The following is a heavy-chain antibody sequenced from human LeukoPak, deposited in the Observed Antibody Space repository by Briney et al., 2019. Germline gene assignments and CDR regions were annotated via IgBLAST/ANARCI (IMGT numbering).Heavy chain of an antibody. CDR1: GFTFSSYG. Sequence: PGRSLRLSCAASGFTFSSYGMHWVRQAPGKGLEWVAVISYDGSNKYYADSVKGRFTISRDNSKNTLYLQMNSLRAEDTAVHYCAKEWGSWTGAYRRDAFDIWGQGTMVTVSS. CDR2: ISYDGSNK. CDR3: AKEWGSWTGAYRRDAFDI. J-gene: IGHJ3*02. V-gene: IGHV3-30*18. D-gene: IGHD6-13*01.